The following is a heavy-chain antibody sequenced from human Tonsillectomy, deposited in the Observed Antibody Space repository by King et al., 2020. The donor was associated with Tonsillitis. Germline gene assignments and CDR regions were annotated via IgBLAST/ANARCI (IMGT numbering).Heavy chain of an antibody. Sequence: VQLVQSGAEVKTPGSSVKVSCETSGGTINRYTFNWVRQAPGQGLEWVGGTIPVLGTANYGRKFQGRVTISADGSATTSYMEFNSLTSDDTAIYYCARGTLLTGDYGYEDYWGQGTLVSVST. J-gene: IGHJ4*02. CDR1: GGTINRYT. V-gene: IGHV1-69*01. CDR2: TIPVLGTA. D-gene: IGHD4-17*01. CDR3: ARGTLLTGDYGYEDY.